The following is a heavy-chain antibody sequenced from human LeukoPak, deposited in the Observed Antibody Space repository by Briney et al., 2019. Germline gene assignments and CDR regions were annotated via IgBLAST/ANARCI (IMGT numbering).Heavy chain of an antibody. D-gene: IGHD6-19*01. J-gene: IGHJ4*02. CDR3: ARALPYSSGWSHFDY. Sequence: ASVKVSCKASGGTFISYAISWVRQAPGQGLEWMGGIIPIFGTANYAQKFQGRVTITADESTSTAYMELSSLRSEDTAVYYCARALPYSSGWSHFDYWGQGTLVTVSS. CDR1: GGTFISYA. V-gene: IGHV1-69*13. CDR2: IIPIFGTA.